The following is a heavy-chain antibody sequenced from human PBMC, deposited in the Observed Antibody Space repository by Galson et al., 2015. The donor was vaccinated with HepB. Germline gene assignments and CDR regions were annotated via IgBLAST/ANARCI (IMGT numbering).Heavy chain of an antibody. Sequence: SVKVSCKASGYTFSRYGFSWVRQAPRQGLEWMGWISTYNGEIRYAQKFQGRITMTTDASTNTAYMELRTLRLDDTAVYFCARDRTVTTERDYYYYYPMAVWGQGTTVTVS. CDR3: ARDRTVTTERDYYYYYPMAV. V-gene: IGHV1-18*04. J-gene: IGHJ6*02. CDR2: ISTYNGEI. CDR1: GYTFSRYG. D-gene: IGHD4-17*01.